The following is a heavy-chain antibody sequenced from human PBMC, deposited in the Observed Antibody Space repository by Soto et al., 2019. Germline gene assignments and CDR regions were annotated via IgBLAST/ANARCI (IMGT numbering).Heavy chain of an antibody. Sequence: ASVKVSCKASGYTFTSYDINWVRQATGQGLEWMGWMNPNSGNTGYAQKFQGRVTMTRNTSISTAYMELSSLRSEDTAVYYCARGRYCSSTSCYRGDYYGMDVWGKGTTVTVS. D-gene: IGHD2-2*01. J-gene: IGHJ6*04. CDR2: MNPNSGNT. CDR3: ARGRYCSSTSCYRGDYYGMDV. CDR1: GYTFTSYD. V-gene: IGHV1-8*01.